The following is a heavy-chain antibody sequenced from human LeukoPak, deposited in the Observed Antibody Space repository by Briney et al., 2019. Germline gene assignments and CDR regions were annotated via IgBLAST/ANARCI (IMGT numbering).Heavy chain of an antibody. CDR2: IYTSGST. CDR3: ARLQYYDFWSGYFVGDNWFDP. J-gene: IGHJ5*02. D-gene: IGHD3-3*01. CDR1: GGSISSYY. V-gene: IGHV4-4*09. Sequence: SETLSLTCTVSGGSISSYYWSWIRQPPGKGPEWIGYIYTSGSTNYNPSLKSRVTISVDTSKNQFSLKLSSVTAAGTAVYYCARLQYYDFWSGYFVGDNWFDPWGQGTLVTVSS.